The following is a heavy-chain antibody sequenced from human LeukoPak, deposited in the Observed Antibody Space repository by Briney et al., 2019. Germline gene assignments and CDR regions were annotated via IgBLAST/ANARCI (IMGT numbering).Heavy chain of an antibody. Sequence: GGSLRLSCAASGFTFSSHRMSWVRQAPGKGRELVANIKKDGSEKYYVDSVKGRFTISRDNAKTSLYRQMNSLRAADTAAYYCARDLSGVTGYTYGRGIDYSGQGNLVSASS. CDR2: IKKDGSEK. J-gene: IGHJ4*02. V-gene: IGHV3-7*01. D-gene: IGHD5-18*01. CDR3: ARDLSGVTGYTYGRGIDY. CDR1: GFTFSSHR.